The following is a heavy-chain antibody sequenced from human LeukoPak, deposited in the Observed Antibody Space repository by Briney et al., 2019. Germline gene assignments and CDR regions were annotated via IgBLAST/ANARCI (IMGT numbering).Heavy chain of an antibody. J-gene: IGHJ4*02. CDR1: GGSISSYY. D-gene: IGHD3-10*01. CDR2: IYYSGST. CDR3: ARVDLSLPGIFDY. V-gene: IGHV4-59*01. Sequence: PSETLSLTCTVSGGSISSYYWSWIRQPPGKGLEWIGYIYYSGSTNYNPSLKSRVTISVDTSKNQFSLKLSSVTAADTVVYYCARVDLSLPGIFDYWGQGTLVTVSS.